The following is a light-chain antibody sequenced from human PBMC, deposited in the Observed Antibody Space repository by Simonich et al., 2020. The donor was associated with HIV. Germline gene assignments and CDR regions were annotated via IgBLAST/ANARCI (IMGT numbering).Light chain of an antibody. CDR1: SSDVGGYNY. CDR3: SSYTSDISWV. J-gene: IGLJ3*02. Sequence: QSALTQPASVSGSPGQSITISCTGTSSDVGGYNYVSWYQQHAGKAPKLMIYDVTKRPSGVSNRFSGSKSDNTASLTISGLQAEDEADYYCSSYTSDISWVFGGGTKLTVL. V-gene: IGLV2-14*01. CDR2: DVT.